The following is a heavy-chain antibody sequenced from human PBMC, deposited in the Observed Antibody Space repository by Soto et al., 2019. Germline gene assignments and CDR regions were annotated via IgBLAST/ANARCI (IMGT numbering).Heavy chain of an antibody. CDR3: ARGLSFRGDFDV. V-gene: IGHV4-4*02. J-gene: IGHJ3*01. D-gene: IGHD2-21*02. Sequence: HLQESGPGLVKPSGTLSLTCDVSGGSISSSSWWTWVRQSPGKGLEWIGEIYNAGSPNYNPSLQSRVTILADKSKNHFSLRLTSVTAADTAIYYCARGLSFRGDFDVWGQGTTVTVSS. CDR2: IYNAGSP. CDR1: GGSISSSSW.